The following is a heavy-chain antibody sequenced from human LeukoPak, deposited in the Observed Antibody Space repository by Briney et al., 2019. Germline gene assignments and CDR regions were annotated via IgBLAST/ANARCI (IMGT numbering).Heavy chain of an antibody. D-gene: IGHD4-17*01. V-gene: IGHV1-18*01. CDR1: GYTFTSYG. J-gene: IGHJ4*02. CDR2: ISTYTGKI. CDR3: ATVASYGALLALHEHYYFDY. Sequence: ASVKVSCKASGYTFTSYGITWVRQAPGQGLEWMGWISTYTGKINYAQKLQGRVTMTTDTSTSTAYMELRSLRSDDTAVYYCATVASYGALLALHEHYYFDYWGQGTLVTVSS.